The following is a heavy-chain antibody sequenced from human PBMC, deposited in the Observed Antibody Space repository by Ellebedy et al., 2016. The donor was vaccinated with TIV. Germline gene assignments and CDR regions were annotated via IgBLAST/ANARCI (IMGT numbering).Heavy chain of an antibody. D-gene: IGHD4-17*01. CDR3: ARDGSYGDYRSPTHALEI. J-gene: IGHJ3*02. V-gene: IGHV3-7*01. CDR1: GFTFRSYW. Sequence: GESLKISCAVSGFTFRSYWMSWVRQAPGKGLEWVANIRQDGSKNYVDSVKGRFTISSDNAKNSLYLQMNSLRVEDTSVYYCARDGSYGDYRSPTHALEIWGLGTMVTVSS. CDR2: IRQDGSK.